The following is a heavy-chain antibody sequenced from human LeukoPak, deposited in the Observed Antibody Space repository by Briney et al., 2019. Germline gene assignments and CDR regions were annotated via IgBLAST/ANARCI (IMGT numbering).Heavy chain of an antibody. CDR3: ARHRCFGVSLGVDP. Sequence: PSETLSLTCTVSGGSISSYYWSWIRQPPGKGLGWIGYIYYSGSTNYNPSLKSRVTISVDTSKNQFSLKLSSVTAPDTAVYYCARHRCFGVSLGVDPWGQETLVPFSS. D-gene: IGHD3-10*01. V-gene: IGHV4-59*08. J-gene: IGHJ5*02. CDR1: GGSISSYY. CDR2: IYYSGST.